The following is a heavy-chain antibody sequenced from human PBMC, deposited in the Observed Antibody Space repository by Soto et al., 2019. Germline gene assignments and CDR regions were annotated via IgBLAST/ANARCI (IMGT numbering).Heavy chain of an antibody. D-gene: IGHD6-19*01. V-gene: IGHV3-74*01. J-gene: IGHJ4*02. CDR1: GFTFSSYW. Sequence: GGSLRLSCAASGFTFSSYWMHWVRQAPGKGLVWVSRIYSDGSSTNYADSVKGRFTISRDNAKNTLYLQMSSLRAEDTAVYYFARGFPVAPIDYWGQGTLVTGSS. CDR2: IYSDGSST. CDR3: ARGFPVAPIDY.